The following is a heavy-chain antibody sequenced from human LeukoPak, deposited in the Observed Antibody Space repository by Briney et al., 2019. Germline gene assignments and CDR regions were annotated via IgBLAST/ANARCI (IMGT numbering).Heavy chain of an antibody. J-gene: IGHJ6*03. Sequence: PGGSLRLSCAASGFTFSTYWMHWVRLAPGKGLVWVSRINSDGSSTRYADSVKGRFTISRDNSKNTLSLQMNSLRAEDTAVYYCARHGSFTMVRGRLRYYYMDVWGKGTTVTISS. V-gene: IGHV3-74*01. CDR1: GFTFSTYW. D-gene: IGHD3-10*01. CDR2: INSDGSST. CDR3: ARHGSFTMVRGRLRYYYMDV.